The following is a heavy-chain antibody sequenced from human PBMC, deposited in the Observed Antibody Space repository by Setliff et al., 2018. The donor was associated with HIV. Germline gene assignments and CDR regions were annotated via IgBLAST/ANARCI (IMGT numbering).Heavy chain of an antibody. CDR2: IYYTGST. V-gene: IGHV4-39*01. CDR1: GGPMRSSSYY. J-gene: IGHJ2*01. Sequence: PSETLSLTCSVSGGPMRSSSYYWGWIRQSPGKGLEWIGSIYYTGSTYSNPSLKSRLTISEGASKSQFSLTLRSVTAADTAVYYCARRLAIGHWYFDIWGRGTLVTVSS. CDR3: ARRLAIGHWYFDI.